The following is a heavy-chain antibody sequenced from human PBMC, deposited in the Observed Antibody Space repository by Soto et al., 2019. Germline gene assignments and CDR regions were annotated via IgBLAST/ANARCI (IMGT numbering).Heavy chain of an antibody. J-gene: IGHJ4*02. D-gene: IGHD4-17*01. CDR2: IYYSGIT. V-gene: IGHV4-31*03. CDR1: CGSISSGGYY. Sequence: QVQLQESGPGLVKPSQTLSLTCTVSCGSISSGGYYWSWIRQHPGKGLEWIGYIYYSGITYYNPSLKSRVTISVDTSKNQFSLKLSSVTAADTAVYYCARKATVTTCFDYWGQGTLVTVSS. CDR3: ARKATVTTCFDY.